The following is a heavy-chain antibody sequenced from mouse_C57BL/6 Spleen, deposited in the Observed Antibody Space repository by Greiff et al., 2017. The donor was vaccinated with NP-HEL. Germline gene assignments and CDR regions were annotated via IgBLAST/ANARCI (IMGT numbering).Heavy chain of an antibody. D-gene: IGHD3-2*02. CDR1: GFNIKDDY. CDR2: IDPENGDT. Sequence: VQLKESGAELVRPGASVKLSCTASGFNIKDDYMHWVKQRPEQGLEWIGWIDPENGDTEYASKFQGKATITADTSSNTAYLQLSSLTSEDTAVYYCTRGSGYWFAYWGQGTLVTVSA. J-gene: IGHJ3*01. CDR3: TRGSGYWFAY. V-gene: IGHV14-4*01.